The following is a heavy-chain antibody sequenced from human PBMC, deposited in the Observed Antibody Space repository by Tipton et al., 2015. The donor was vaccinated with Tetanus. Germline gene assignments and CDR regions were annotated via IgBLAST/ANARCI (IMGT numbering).Heavy chain of an antibody. CDR1: GGSFSGYY. CDR2: IHPSGSA. D-gene: IGHD4-23*01. Sequence: TLSLTCAVYGGSFSGYYWTWIRQPPGQGLEWIGEIHPSGSANSNPSLNSRVTISADTTKKQFSLNLRSVTAADTAVYYCAGLPVGGGYSAHHYFLHWGQGTLVTVSS. CDR3: AGLPVGGGYSAHHYFLH. J-gene: IGHJ4*02. V-gene: IGHV4-34*01.